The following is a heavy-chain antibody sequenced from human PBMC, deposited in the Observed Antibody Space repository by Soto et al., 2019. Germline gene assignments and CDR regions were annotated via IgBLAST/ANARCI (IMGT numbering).Heavy chain of an antibody. Sequence: SGPTLGNPTQTLTLTCTFSGLSLRDSTVSVGWVHQPPGRALEWLALIYWDDDTRFTPSLQNRLTVTKDTSKNQVVLTMTNVDPEDTGTYFCVHRGDYHDRSGFYHPRFDYWGPGTLVTVSS. CDR3: VHRGDYHDRSGFYHPRFDY. J-gene: IGHJ4*02. CDR2: IYWDDDT. D-gene: IGHD3-22*01. CDR1: GLSLRDSTVS. V-gene: IGHV2-5*02.